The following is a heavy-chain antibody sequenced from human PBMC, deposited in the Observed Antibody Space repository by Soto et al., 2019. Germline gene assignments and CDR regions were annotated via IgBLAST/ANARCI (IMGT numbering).Heavy chain of an antibody. V-gene: IGHV4-4*02. J-gene: IGHJ5*02. CDR3: ARGGYDYGDYKWFDP. Sequence: QVQLQESGPGLVKPSGTLSLTCAVSSGSISSSNWWSWVRQPPGKGLEWIGEIYHSGSTNYNPSLKSRGTISVDKSKNQGSLKLSSVTAADTAVYYCARGGYDYGDYKWFDPWGQGTLVTVSS. CDR2: IYHSGST. D-gene: IGHD4-17*01. CDR1: SGSISSSNW.